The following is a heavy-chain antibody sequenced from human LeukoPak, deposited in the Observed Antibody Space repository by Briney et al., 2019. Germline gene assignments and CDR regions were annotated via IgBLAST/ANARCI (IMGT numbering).Heavy chain of an antibody. J-gene: IGHJ5*02. Sequence: PSETLSLTCTVSGGSISSSSYYWGWIRQPPGKGLEWIGSIYYSGSTYYNPSLKSRVTISVDTSKDQFSLKLSSVTAADTAVYYCARGRRVCSGGSCYPNWFDPWGQGTLVTVSS. CDR1: GGSISSSSYY. D-gene: IGHD2-15*01. CDR3: ARGRRVCSGGSCYPNWFDP. V-gene: IGHV4-39*07. CDR2: IYYSGST.